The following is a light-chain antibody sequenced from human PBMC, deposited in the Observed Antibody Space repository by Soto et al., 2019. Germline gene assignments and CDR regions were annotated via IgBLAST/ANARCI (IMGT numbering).Light chain of an antibody. CDR3: SSYTTSRIYV. CDR2: EVS. CDR1: SSDVGGYNY. J-gene: IGLJ1*01. V-gene: IGLV2-14*01. Sequence: QSALTQPASVSGSPGQSITISCTGTSSDVGGYNYVSWYQQHPGKAPKLTIYEVSNRPSGVSNRFSGSKSGNTASLTISGLQAEDEADYYCSSYTTSRIYVFGTGTQLTVL.